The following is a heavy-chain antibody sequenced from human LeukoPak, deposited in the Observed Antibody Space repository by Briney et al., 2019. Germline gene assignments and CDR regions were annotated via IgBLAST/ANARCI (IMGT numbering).Heavy chain of an antibody. V-gene: IGHV5-51*01. J-gene: IGHJ3*02. CDR1: GYSFTSYW. CDR3: ARIYDSSGYYRGDDAFDI. Sequence: GESLKISCKGSGYSFTSYWIGWVRQMPGKGLEWMGIIYPVDSDTRYSLSFQVQVTISADQSISTAYLQWSSLKASDTAMYYCARIYDSSGYYRGDDAFDIWGQGTMVTVSS. CDR2: IYPVDSDT. D-gene: IGHD3-22*01.